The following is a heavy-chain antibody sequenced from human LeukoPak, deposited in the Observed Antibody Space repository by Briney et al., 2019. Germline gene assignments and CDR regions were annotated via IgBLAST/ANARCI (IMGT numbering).Heavy chain of an antibody. CDR1: RVSISSISYY. CDR2: IYYSGST. J-gene: IGHJ6*02. V-gene: IGHV4-39*01. D-gene: IGHD3-22*01. Sequence: PSETLSLTCTVSRVSISSISYYSGWIRQPPGKGLEWIGSIYYSGSTYYNPSLKSRVTISVDTSKNQFSLKLSSVTAADTAVYYCARHDKYYYGMDVWGQGTTVTVSS. CDR3: ARHDKYYYGMDV.